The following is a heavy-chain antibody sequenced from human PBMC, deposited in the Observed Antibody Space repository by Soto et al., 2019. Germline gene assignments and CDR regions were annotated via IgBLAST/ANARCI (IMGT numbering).Heavy chain of an antibody. Sequence: QVQLVESGGGVVQPGRSLRLSCAASGFTFSSYGMHWARQGPGKGLEWVAVIWYDGSNKVYADSVKGRFTISKDNSKKTLYLQMNSLRAEDTAVYYCARDLSGDYGALDTWGQGTMVTVSS. D-gene: IGHD4-17*01. V-gene: IGHV3-33*01. J-gene: IGHJ3*02. CDR2: IWYDGSNK. CDR1: GFTFSSYG. CDR3: ARDLSGDYGALDT.